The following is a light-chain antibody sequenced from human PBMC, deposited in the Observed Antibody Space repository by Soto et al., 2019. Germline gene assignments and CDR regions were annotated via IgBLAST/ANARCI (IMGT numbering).Light chain of an antibody. V-gene: IGLV2-14*01. Sequence: QSVLTQPASVSGSPGQSITISCTGTSSDVGGYKYVSWYQQHPGKAPKLIIYEVSFRPSGISNRFSGSKSGNTASLTISGLQAEDEADYYCSSYTSSSTLIFGGGTKLTVL. CDR2: EVS. J-gene: IGLJ2*01. CDR3: SSYTSSSTLI. CDR1: SSDVGGYKY.